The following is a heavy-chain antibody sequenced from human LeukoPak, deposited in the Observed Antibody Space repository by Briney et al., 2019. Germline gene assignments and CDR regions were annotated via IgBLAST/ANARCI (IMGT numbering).Heavy chain of an antibody. D-gene: IGHD3-3*01. J-gene: IGHJ4*02. CDR1: GYTFTNSD. CDR3: AREVFESKRYDY. Sequence: ASVKVSCKASGYTFTNSDITWVRQAPGQGLEWMGRINPNSGGTNYAQIFQGSVTMTRDTSISTAYMELSRLRSDDTAVYYCAREVFESKRYDYWGQGTLVTVSS. CDR2: INPNSGGT. V-gene: IGHV1-2*06.